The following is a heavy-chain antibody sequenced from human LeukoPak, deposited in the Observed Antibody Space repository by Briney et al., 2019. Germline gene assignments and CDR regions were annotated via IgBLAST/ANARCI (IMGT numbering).Heavy chain of an antibody. Sequence: GASVKVSCKASGYTFTGYYMHWVRQAPGQGLEWMGWINPNSGGTNYAQKFQGWVTMTRDTSISTAYMELSRLRSDDTAVYYCARVRVGFKVPAAIGSSHDAFDIWGQGTMVTVSS. V-gene: IGHV1-2*04. CDR1: GYTFTGYY. J-gene: IGHJ3*02. D-gene: IGHD2-2*01. CDR2: INPNSGGT. CDR3: ARVRVGFKVPAAIGSSHDAFDI.